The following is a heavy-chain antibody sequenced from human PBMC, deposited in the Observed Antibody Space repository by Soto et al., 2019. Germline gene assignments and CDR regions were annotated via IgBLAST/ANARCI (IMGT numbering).Heavy chain of an antibody. Sequence: SSETLSLTCTVSGGSISSYYWSWIRQPPGKGLEWIGYIYYSGSTNYNPSLKSRVTISVDTSKNQFSLKLSSVTAADTAVYYCESASIAVAGNIAFDIWGQGTMVTVS. CDR2: IYYSGST. D-gene: IGHD6-19*01. CDR3: ESASIAVAGNIAFDI. V-gene: IGHV4-59*08. J-gene: IGHJ3*02. CDR1: GGSISSYY.